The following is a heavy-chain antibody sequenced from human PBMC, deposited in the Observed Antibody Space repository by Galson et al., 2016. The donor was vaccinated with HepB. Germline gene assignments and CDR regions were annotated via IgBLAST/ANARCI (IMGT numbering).Heavy chain of an antibody. D-gene: IGHD7-27*01. CDR1: GGSLNEYY. CDR2: LYQSGNA. CDR3: ARDMGIATSGGFDF. Sequence: SETLSLTCTVSGGSLNEYYWSWIRQSPGKGLEWIGYLYQSGNANYNPSLKSRVSLSINTSRNQFSQRLTSVTAADTALYYCARDMGIATSGGFDFWGQGTLVTVSS. J-gene: IGHJ4*02. V-gene: IGHV4-59*13.